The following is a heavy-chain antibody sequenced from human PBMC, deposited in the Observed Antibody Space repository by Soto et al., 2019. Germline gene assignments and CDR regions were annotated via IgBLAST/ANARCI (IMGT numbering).Heavy chain of an antibody. Sequence: EVQLVEFGGGLVKPGESLRLSCAASGFTFNNAWMTWVRQGPGKGLEWVGRIQSKIDGGTTDYAAPVKGRFTISRDDSKNTLYLQMNSLQTEDTAVYYCTTDSRGDGAWGQGTLVTVSS. D-gene: IGHD2-21*02. CDR1: GFTFNNAW. J-gene: IGHJ4*02. CDR2: IQSKIDGGTT. V-gene: IGHV3-15*01. CDR3: TTDSRGDGA.